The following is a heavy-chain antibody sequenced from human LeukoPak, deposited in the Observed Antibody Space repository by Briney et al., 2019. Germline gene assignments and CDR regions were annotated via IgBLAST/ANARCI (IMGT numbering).Heavy chain of an antibody. CDR1: GYTFTSYG. J-gene: IGHJ4*02. V-gene: IGHV1-18*01. CDR3: ARVRDYGRSLDY. D-gene: IGHD4/OR15-4a*01. CDR2: ISFYNGNT. Sequence: GASVTVSCKASGYTFTSYGVSWVRQAPGQGLEWMGWISFYNGNTNYAPKLQGRVTMTTDTSTSTAYMELRSLRSDDTAVYYCARVRDYGRSLDYWGQGTLVTVSS.